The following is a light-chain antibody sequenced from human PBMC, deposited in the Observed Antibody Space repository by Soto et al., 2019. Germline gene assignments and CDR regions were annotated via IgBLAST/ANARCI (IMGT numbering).Light chain of an antibody. CDR3: QQYDTYPAT. CDR1: HDISNY. Sequence: DIQMTQSPSSLSASVGDRVTITCRASHDISNYLAWFQQKPGKPPKSLIYAASSLQSGVPSKFSGSGSGTDFTLTISSLQPEDFATYYCQQYDTYPATFGGGTKVEIK. V-gene: IGKV1-16*02. J-gene: IGKJ4*01. CDR2: AAS.